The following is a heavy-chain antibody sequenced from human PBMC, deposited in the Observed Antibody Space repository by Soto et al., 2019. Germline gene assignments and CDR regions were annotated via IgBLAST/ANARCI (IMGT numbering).Heavy chain of an antibody. CDR2: IYHGGST. V-gene: IGHV4-30-2*01. CDR3: AREYYDSSGSYGMDV. J-gene: IGHJ6*02. Sequence: PSETLSLTCAVSGGSISSGGYSWSWIRQPPGKGLEWIGYIYHGGSTYYNPSLKSRVTISVDRSKNQFSLKLSSVTAADTAVYYCAREYYDSSGSYGMDVWGQGTTVTVSS. CDR1: GGSISSGGYS. D-gene: IGHD3-22*01.